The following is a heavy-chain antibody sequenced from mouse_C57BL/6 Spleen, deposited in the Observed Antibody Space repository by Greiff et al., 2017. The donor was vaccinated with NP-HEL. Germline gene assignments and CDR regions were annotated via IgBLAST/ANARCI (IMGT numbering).Heavy chain of an antibody. J-gene: IGHJ1*03. CDR3: ARRADYEGYWYFDV. V-gene: IGHV1-69*01. D-gene: IGHD2-4*01. Sequence: QVQLQQPGAELVMPGASVKLSCKASGYTFTSYWMHWVKQRPGQGLEWIGEIDPSDSYTNYNQKFKGKSTLTVDKSSSTAYMQLSSLTSEDSAVYYCARRADYEGYWYFDVWGTGTTVTVSS. CDR2: IDPSDSYT. CDR1: GYTFTSYW.